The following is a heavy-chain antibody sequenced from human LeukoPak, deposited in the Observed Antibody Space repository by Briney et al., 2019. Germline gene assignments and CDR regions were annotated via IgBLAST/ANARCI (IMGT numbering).Heavy chain of an antibody. CDR3: GRGMDV. Sequence: GGSLRLSCAASGFTFSSYWMNWVRQAPGKGLVWVSRIASDGSSTTYADSVKGRFSISRDNAKNSLYLQMNSLRVEDTAVYFCGRGMDVWGQGTTVTVS. J-gene: IGHJ6*02. CDR1: GFTFSSYW. V-gene: IGHV3-74*01. CDR2: IASDGSST.